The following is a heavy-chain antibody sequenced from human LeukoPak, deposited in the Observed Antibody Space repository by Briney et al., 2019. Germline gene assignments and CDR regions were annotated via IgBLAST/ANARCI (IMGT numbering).Heavy chain of an antibody. J-gene: IGHJ4*02. CDR1: GFTFSSYA. Sequence: PGGSLRLSCAASGFTFSSYAMHWVRQAPGKGLEWVVVISYDGSNKYYADSVKGRFTISRDNSKNTLYLQMNSLRAEDTAVYYCARAGEYQLLASLDYWGQGTLVTVSS. V-gene: IGHV3-30-3*01. CDR3: ARAGEYQLLASLDY. CDR2: ISYDGSNK. D-gene: IGHD2-2*01.